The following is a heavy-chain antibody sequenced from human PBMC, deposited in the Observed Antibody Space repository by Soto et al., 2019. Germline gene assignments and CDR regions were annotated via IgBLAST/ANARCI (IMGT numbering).Heavy chain of an antibody. D-gene: IGHD3-22*01. Sequence: QVQLVESGGGLVKPGGSLRLSCAASGFTFSDYYMSWIRQAPGKGLEWVSYISGGGGSTIQYADSVKGRFTIPRDTAKNSLYLQMNSLRVADTAVYYCARVRGYYDSSGFDYWGQGTPVTVSS. V-gene: IGHV3-11*01. CDR2: ISGGGGSTI. CDR3: ARVRGYYDSSGFDY. J-gene: IGHJ4*02. CDR1: GFTFSDYY.